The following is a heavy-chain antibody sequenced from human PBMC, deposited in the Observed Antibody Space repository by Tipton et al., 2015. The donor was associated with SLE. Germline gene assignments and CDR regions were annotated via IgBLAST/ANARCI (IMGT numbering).Heavy chain of an antibody. Sequence: LRLSCIVSGGSNTGYYWSWIRQPPGKRLEWIGYIDQFGSANYNPSLQNRVTISVGRSKTQFSLKLRSVSAADSAMYYCARHGYDFWSGYYHHVFDVWGQGTMLTVSS. D-gene: IGHD3-3*01. CDR2: IDQFGSA. J-gene: IGHJ3*01. CDR1: GGSNTGYY. CDR3: ARHGYDFWSGYYHHVFDV. V-gene: IGHV4-59*08.